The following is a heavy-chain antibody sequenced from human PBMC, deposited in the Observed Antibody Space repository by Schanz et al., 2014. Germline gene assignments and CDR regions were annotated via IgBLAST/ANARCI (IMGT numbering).Heavy chain of an antibody. CDR3: ARGYGDSPTDF. J-gene: IGHJ4*02. Sequence: QVQLVQSGTQVKKPGASVKVSCKASGYTLSAYSLHWVRQAPGQGLEWMGIVNPSVRGTHFAREFQGRVTVTSDTSTSTVYLELSSLRSDDTAVYYCARGYGDSPTDFWGQGTLXTVSS. V-gene: IGHV1-46*01. CDR1: GYTLSAYS. CDR2: VNPSVRGT. D-gene: IGHD4-17*01.